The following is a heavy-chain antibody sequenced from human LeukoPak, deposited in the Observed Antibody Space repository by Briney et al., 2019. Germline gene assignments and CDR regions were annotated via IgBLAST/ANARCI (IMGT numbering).Heavy chain of an antibody. CDR1: GFTFSSYA. J-gene: IGHJ1*01. V-gene: IGHV3-23*01. CDR2: ISGSGGST. Sequence: PGGSLRLSCAASGFTFSSYAMIWVRQAPGKGLEWVSAISGSGGSTYYADSVKGRFTISRDNSKNTLYLQMNSLRADDTAVYYGTKDNKSGRLAKYFEHWGQGTLVTVSS. D-gene: IGHD3-3*01. CDR3: TKDNKSGRLAKYFEH.